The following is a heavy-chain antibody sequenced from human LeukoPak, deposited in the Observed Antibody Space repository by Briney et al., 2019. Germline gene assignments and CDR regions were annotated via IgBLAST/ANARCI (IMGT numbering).Heavy chain of an antibody. CDR1: GGTFSNYA. J-gene: IGHJ6*02. Sequence: GASVKVSCKASGGTFSNYAITWVRQAPGQGLEWMGVIIPIFGTSNYAQKFQGRVTITADESTSTAYMELSSLRSEDTAVYYCARIGPAYYDFWSGPKYGMDVWGQGTTVTVSS. V-gene: IGHV1-69*13. CDR2: IIPIFGTS. D-gene: IGHD3-3*01. CDR3: ARIGPAYYDFWSGPKYGMDV.